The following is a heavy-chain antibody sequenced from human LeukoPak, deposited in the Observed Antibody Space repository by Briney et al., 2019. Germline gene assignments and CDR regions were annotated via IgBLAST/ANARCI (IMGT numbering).Heavy chain of an antibody. D-gene: IGHD5-18*01. CDR3: AKDSIHYYYYGMDV. J-gene: IGHJ6*02. CDR1: GFTFSSYW. Sequence: GGSLRLSCAASGFTFSSYWMSWVRQAPGKGLEWVSAISGSGGSTYYADSVKGRFTISRDNSKNTLYLQMNSLRAEDTAVYYCAKDSIHYYYYGMDVWGQGTTVTVSS. CDR2: ISGSGGST. V-gene: IGHV3-23*01.